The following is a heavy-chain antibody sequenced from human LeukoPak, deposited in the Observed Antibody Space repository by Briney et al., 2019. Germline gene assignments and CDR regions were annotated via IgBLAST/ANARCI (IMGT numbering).Heavy chain of an antibody. D-gene: IGHD3-3*01. CDR3: AGSDFWNGYSLDY. CDR1: GGSFSGYY. Sequence: SETLSLTCAVYGGSFSGYYWSWIRQPPGKGLEWIGEINHSGSTNYNPSLKSRVTISADTSKNQFSLKLSSVTAADTAVYYCAGSDFWNGYSLDYWGQGTLVTVSS. V-gene: IGHV4-34*01. J-gene: IGHJ4*02. CDR2: INHSGST.